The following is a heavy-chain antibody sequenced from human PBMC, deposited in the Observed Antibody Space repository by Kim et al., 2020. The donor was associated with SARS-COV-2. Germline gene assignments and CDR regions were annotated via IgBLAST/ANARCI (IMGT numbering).Heavy chain of an antibody. CDR1: GFTFSSYS. V-gene: IGHV3-21*01. Sequence: GGSLRLSCAASGFTFSSYSMNWVHQAPGKGLEWVSSISSSSSYIYYADSVKGRFTISRDNAKNSLYLQMNSLRAEDTAVYYCARDGAGTGEGRADYWGQGTLVTVSS. J-gene: IGHJ4*02. CDR2: ISSSSSYI. D-gene: IGHD1-1*01. CDR3: ARDGAGTGEGRADY.